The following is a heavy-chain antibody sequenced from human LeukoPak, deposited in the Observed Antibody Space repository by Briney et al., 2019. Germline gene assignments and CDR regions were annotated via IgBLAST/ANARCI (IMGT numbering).Heavy chain of an antibody. Sequence: GSLRLSCAASGFTFSSYAMHWVRQAPGKGLEWIGRIYATGSTKFNPSLKSRLTMSMDTSTNQLSLKLSLKLTSVTAADTAVYFCARQGYTASYYFLDFWSQGTLVTVSP. D-gene: IGHD1-26*01. CDR3: ARQGYTASYYFLDF. CDR1: GFTFSSYA. CDR2: IYATGST. J-gene: IGHJ4*02. V-gene: IGHV4-4*07.